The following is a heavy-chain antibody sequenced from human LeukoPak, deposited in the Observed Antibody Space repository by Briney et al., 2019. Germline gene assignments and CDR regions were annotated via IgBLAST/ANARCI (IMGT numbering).Heavy chain of an antibody. CDR1: GGSISSGGYY. CDR3: ARSNGLAEAFDI. J-gene: IGHJ3*02. Sequence: SQTLSLTCTVSGGSISSGGYYWSWIRQPPGKDLEWIGYIYHSGSTYYNPSLKSRVTISVDRSKNQFSLKLSSVTAADTAVYYCARSNGLAEAFDIWGQGTMVTVSS. CDR2: IYHSGST. V-gene: IGHV4-30-2*01.